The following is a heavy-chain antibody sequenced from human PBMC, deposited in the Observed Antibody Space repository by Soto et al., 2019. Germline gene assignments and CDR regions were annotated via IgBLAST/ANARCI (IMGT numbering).Heavy chain of an antibody. J-gene: IGHJ5*02. Sequence: SVKVSCKASGGTFSSYAISWVRQAPGQGLEWMGGIIPIFGTANYAQKFQGRVTITADESTSTAYMELSSLRSEDTAVYYCARDQRGYSYGSAWFDPWGQGTLVTVSS. CDR2: IIPIFGTA. V-gene: IGHV1-69*13. CDR1: GGTFSSYA. CDR3: ARDQRGYSYGSAWFDP. D-gene: IGHD5-18*01.